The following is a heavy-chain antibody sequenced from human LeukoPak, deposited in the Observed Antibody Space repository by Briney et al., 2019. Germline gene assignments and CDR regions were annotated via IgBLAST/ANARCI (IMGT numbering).Heavy chain of an antibody. D-gene: IGHD2-2*01. V-gene: IGHV3-7*03. CDR2: IKQDGSEK. J-gene: IGHJ4*02. Sequence: PGGSLRLSCAASGFTFSSYWMSWVRQAPGKGLEWVANIKQDGSEKYYVDSVKGRFTISRDNAKNSLYLQMNSLRAEDTAVYYCASPVGLLFKWYFDYWGQGTLVTVSS. CDR3: ASPVGLLFKWYFDY. CDR1: GFTFSSYW.